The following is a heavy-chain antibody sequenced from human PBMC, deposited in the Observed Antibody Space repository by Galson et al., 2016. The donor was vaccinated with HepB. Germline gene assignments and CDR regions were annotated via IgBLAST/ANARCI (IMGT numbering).Heavy chain of an antibody. CDR3: AKGYNILTGLIDY. D-gene: IGHD3-9*01. J-gene: IGHJ4*02. CDR2: ITGSGGRS. Sequence: SLRLSCAVFGFTFSSYAMSWFRQAPGKGLEWVSSITGSGGRSDFADSVKGRFTISRDNSKNILFLQMNNLGAEDTAVYYCAKGYNILTGLIDYWGQGTLVTVST. CDR1: GFTFSSYA. V-gene: IGHV3-23*01.